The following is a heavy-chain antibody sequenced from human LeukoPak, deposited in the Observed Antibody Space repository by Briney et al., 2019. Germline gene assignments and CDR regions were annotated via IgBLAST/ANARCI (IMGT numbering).Heavy chain of an antibody. D-gene: IGHD3-22*01. Sequence: GASVKVSCKASGYTFTSYGISWVRQAPGQGLEWMGWISAYNGNTNYAQKLQGRVTMTTDTSTRTAYMELRSLRSDDTAVYYCARDHTYYYDSSGYYSRFDYWGQGTLVTVSS. CDR1: GYTFTSYG. CDR3: ARDHTYYYDSSGYYSRFDY. V-gene: IGHV1-18*01. CDR2: ISAYNGNT. J-gene: IGHJ4*02.